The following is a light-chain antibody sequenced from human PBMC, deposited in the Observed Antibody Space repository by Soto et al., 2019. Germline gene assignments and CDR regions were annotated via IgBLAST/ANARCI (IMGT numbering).Light chain of an antibody. CDR3: QQYDTYWT. V-gene: IGKV1-5*03. J-gene: IGKJ1*01. CDR1: ESISNW. Sequence: DIQMTQSPSTLSASVGDRVIITCRASESISNWLAWYQQKPGKAPNLLIYKASSLKSGVPLRLSGSGSGTEFTLTINSMKPDDFATYYCQQYDTYWTFGQGTKVDIK. CDR2: KAS.